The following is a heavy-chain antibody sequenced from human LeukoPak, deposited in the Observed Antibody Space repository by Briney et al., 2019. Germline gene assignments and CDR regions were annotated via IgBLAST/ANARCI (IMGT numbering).Heavy chain of an antibody. CDR2: TYYTGGT. D-gene: IGHD3-9*01. J-gene: IGHJ4*02. Sequence: SETLSLTCTVSGRSMSSYYWGCIRQPPGRGLEWIGYTYYTGGTNYSPSLKSRVTISVDTSKNQFSLKLSSVTAADTAVYYCARVVLRYFDFDYWGQGALVTVSS. V-gene: IGHV4-59*08. CDR3: ARVVLRYFDFDY. CDR1: GRSMSSYY.